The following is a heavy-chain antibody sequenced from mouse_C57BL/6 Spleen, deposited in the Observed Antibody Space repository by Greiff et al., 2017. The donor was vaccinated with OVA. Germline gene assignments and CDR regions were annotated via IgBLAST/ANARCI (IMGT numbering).Heavy chain of an antibody. CDR2: ISSGGDYI. V-gene: IGHV5-9-1*02. CDR3: TRDYFDY. CDR1: GFTFSSYA. J-gene: IGHJ2*01. Sequence: DVQLQESGEGLVKPGGSLKLSCAASGFTFSSYAMSWVRQTPEKRLEWVAYISSGGDYIYYADTVKGRFTISRDNARNTLYLQMSSRKSEDTAMYYCTRDYFDYWGQGTTLTVSS.